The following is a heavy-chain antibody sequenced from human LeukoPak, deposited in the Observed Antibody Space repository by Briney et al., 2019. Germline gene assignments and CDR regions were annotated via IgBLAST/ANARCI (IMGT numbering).Heavy chain of an antibody. J-gene: IGHJ6*02. CDR2: ISYDGGKK. Sequence: PGGSLRLSCAASGFTFSSYWMHWVRQAPGKGLEWVAVISYDGGKKFYADPVKGRFAIFRDNSKNTLYLQMNSLRTEDTAVYFCARVDSSGWLIYGMDVWGQGTTVTVSS. D-gene: IGHD6-19*01. CDR3: ARVDSSGWLIYGMDV. V-gene: IGHV3-30*09. CDR1: GFTFSSYW.